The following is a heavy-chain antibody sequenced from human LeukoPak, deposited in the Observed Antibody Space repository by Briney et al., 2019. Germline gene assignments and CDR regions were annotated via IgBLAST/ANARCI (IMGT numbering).Heavy chain of an antibody. CDR2: ISGGGETT. J-gene: IGHJ4*02. CDR3: ARDYADYVGYFFFDY. V-gene: IGHV3-23*01. Sequence: GGSLRLTCAASGFTFNNYAMNWVRQAPGKGLEWVSSISGGGETTYYADSAKGRFTISRDNSQNTLYLQMNSLRAEDTAVYYCARDYADYVGYFFFDYWGQGTLVTVSS. CDR1: GFTFNNYA. D-gene: IGHD4-17*01.